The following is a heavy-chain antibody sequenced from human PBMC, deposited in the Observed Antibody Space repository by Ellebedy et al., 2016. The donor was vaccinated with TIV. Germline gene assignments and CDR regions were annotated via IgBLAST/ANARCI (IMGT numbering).Heavy chain of an antibody. CDR2: INPNSGGT. CDR3: ARVRATTQGGYYYYYYGMDV. CDR1: GYTFTGYY. D-gene: IGHD5-12*01. Sequence: ASVKVSCXASGYTFTGYYMHWVRQAPGQGLEWMGWINPNSGGTNYAQKFQGRVTMTRDTSISTAYMELSRLRSDDTAVYYCARVRATTQGGYYYYYYGMDVWGQGTTVTVSS. J-gene: IGHJ6*02. V-gene: IGHV1-2*02.